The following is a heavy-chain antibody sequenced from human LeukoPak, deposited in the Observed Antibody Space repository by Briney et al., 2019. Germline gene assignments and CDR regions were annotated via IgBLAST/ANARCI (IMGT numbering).Heavy chain of an antibody. Sequence: SVTVSCKASGGTFSSYAISWVRQAPGQGLEWMGGIIPIFGTANYAQKFQGRVTITADESTSTAYMELSSLRSEDTAVYYCAGYCSSTSCYAGQVPARFDPWGQGTLVTVSS. CDR1: GGTFSSYA. V-gene: IGHV1-69*01. J-gene: IGHJ5*02. CDR2: IIPIFGTA. D-gene: IGHD2-2*01. CDR3: AGYCSSTSCYAGQVPARFDP.